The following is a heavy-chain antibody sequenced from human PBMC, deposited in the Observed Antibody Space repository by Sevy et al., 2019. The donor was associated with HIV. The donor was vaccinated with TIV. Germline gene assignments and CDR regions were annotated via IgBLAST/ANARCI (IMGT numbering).Heavy chain of an antibody. CDR2: IRYDGSNK. V-gene: IGHV3-30*02. Sequence: GGSLRLSCAASGFTFSSYGMHWVRQAPGKGLEWVAFIRYDGSNKYYADSVKGRFTISRDNSKNTLYLQMNSLRAEDTAVYYCAKDGRGLAPEYFQHLGQSTVVTVSS. J-gene: IGHJ1*01. CDR3: AKDGRGLAPEYFQH. CDR1: GFTFSSYG. D-gene: IGHD6-19*01.